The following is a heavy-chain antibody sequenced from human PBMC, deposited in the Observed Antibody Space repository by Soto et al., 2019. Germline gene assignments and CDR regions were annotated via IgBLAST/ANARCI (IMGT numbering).Heavy chain of an antibody. V-gene: IGHV1-8*01. J-gene: IGHJ6*02. Sequence: ASVKVSCKASGYTFTSYDINWVRQATGQGLEWMGWMNPNSGNTGHAQKFQGRVTMTRNTSISTAYMELSSLRSEDTAVYYCARDRWELLWDYYYYYGMDVWGQGTTVTVSS. D-gene: IGHD1-26*01. CDR2: MNPNSGNT. CDR3: ARDRWELLWDYYYYYGMDV. CDR1: GYTFTSYD.